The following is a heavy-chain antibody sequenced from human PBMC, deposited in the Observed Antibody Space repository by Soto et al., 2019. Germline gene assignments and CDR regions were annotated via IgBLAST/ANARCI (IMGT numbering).Heavy chain of an antibody. Sequence: ASETLSLTCTVSGGSISSGDYYWSWIRQPPGKGLEWIGYIYYSGSTYYNPSLKSRVTISVDTSKNQFSLKLSSVTAADTAVYYCARVYYDSSGYSTPGYYFDYWGQGTLVTVSS. J-gene: IGHJ4*02. V-gene: IGHV4-30-4*01. CDR1: GGSISSGDYY. CDR2: IYYSGST. CDR3: ARVYYDSSGYSTPGYYFDY. D-gene: IGHD3-22*01.